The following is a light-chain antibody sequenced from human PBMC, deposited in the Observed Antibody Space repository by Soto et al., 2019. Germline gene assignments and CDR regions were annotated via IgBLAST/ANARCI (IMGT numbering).Light chain of an antibody. CDR2: DAS. Sequence: DIQMTQSPSTLSASVGDRVIITCRASQTISGSLAWYQQKPGRAPKFLIYDASNLSDGVPSRFSGRGSGTEFTLTISSLQPDDFAIYFCQQYSRNPYTFGQGTKVEI. CDR3: QQYSRNPYT. V-gene: IGKV1-5*01. CDR1: QTISGS. J-gene: IGKJ2*01.